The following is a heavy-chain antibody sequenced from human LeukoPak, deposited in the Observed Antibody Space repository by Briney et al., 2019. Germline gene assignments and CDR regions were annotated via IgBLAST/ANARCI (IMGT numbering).Heavy chain of an antibody. D-gene: IGHD2-2*01. Sequence: GGSLRLSCAASGFTVSSNYMSWVRQAPGKGLEWVSVIYSGGSTYYADSVKGRFTISRDNSKNTLYLQMNSLRAEDTAVYYCARVQARRGLVPTAWYYFDYWGQGTLVTVSS. CDR1: GFTVSSNY. V-gene: IGHV3-53*01. CDR2: IYSGGST. J-gene: IGHJ4*02. CDR3: ARVQARRGLVPTAWYYFDY.